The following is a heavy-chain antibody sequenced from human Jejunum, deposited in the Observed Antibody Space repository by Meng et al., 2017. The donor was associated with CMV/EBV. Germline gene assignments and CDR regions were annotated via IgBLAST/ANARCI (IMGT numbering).Heavy chain of an antibody. D-gene: IGHD3-22*01. CDR2: ISYSGST. V-gene: IGHV4-30-4*08. CDR1: GGPISSGDYY. CDR3: ASYYYDASGHNWFDP. J-gene: IGHJ5*02. Sequence: GGPISSGDYYWSWIRQAPGKGLEWIGYISYSGSTYYNPSLKTRITISIDTSKPQFSLKMSSVTAADTAVYYCASYYYDASGHNWFDPWGQGTLVTVSS.